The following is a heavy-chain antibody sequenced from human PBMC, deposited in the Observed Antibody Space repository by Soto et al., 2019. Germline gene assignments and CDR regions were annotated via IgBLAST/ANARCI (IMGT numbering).Heavy chain of an antibody. Sequence: ASVKVSCKASGYTFTSYGISWVRQAPGQGLEWMGWISAYNGNTNYAQKLQGRVTMTTDTSTSTAYMELRSLRSDDTAVYYCARGILGRVSNYYYMDVWGKGTTVTVSS. CDR3: ARGILGRVSNYYYMDV. V-gene: IGHV1-18*01. J-gene: IGHJ6*03. CDR1: GYTFTSYG. D-gene: IGHD3-3*01. CDR2: ISAYNGNT.